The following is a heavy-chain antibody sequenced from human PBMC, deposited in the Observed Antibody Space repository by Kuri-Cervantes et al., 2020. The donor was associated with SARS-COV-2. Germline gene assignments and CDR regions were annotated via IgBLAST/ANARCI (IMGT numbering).Heavy chain of an antibody. J-gene: IGHJ6*02. V-gene: IGHV4-4*07. D-gene: IGHD2-2*01. CDR1: GGSISSYY. CDR2: IHSSGST. CDR3: ARDDSEYQLLWARYYYGMDV. Sequence: SETLSLTCTVSGGSISSYYWSWIRQPAGKGLEWIGRIHSSGSTNYNPSLESRLNMSVDTSKNQFSLRLNSVTAADTAVYYCARDDSEYQLLWARYYYGMDVWGQGTTVTVSS.